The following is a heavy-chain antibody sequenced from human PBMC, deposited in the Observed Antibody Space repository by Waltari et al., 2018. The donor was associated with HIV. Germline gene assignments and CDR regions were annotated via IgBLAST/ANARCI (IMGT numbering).Heavy chain of an antibody. CDR2: IYTSGST. Sequence: QVQLQESGPGLVKPSQTLSLTCTVSGGSISSGSYYWSWIRQPAGKGLEWIGRIYTSGSTNHNPHLKSRVTISVDTSKNQFSLKLSSVTAADTAVYYCARDTAMAPFDYWGQGTLVTVSS. V-gene: IGHV4-61*02. CDR1: GGSISSGSYY. CDR3: ARDTAMAPFDY. D-gene: IGHD5-18*01. J-gene: IGHJ4*02.